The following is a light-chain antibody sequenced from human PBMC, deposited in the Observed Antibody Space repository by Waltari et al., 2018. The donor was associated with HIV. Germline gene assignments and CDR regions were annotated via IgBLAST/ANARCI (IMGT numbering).Light chain of an antibody. CDR3: QSHDSSLSGYV. CDR2: GNS. Sequence: QSVLTQPPSVSGAPRQRVTISCTGSSSNIGAGSHVHWYQQLPGTAPKLLIYGNSNRPSGVPDRFSGSKSGTSASLAITGLQAEDEADYHCQSHDSSLSGYVFGTGTKVTVL. CDR1: SSNIGAGSH. J-gene: IGLJ1*01. V-gene: IGLV1-40*01.